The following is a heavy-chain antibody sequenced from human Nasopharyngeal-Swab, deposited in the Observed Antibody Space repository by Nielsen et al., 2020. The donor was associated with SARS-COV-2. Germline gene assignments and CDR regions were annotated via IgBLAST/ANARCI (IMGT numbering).Heavy chain of an antibody. Sequence: SETLSLTCTVSDGSISSSSYYWGWIRQPPGKGLEWIGSIYYSGSTYYNPSLKSRVTISVDTSKNQFSLKLSSVTAADTAVYYCARRIAVAGTGALDYWGQGTLVTVSS. CDR1: DGSISSSSYY. J-gene: IGHJ4*02. CDR3: ARRIAVAGTGALDY. D-gene: IGHD6-19*01. CDR2: IYYSGST. V-gene: IGHV4-39*01.